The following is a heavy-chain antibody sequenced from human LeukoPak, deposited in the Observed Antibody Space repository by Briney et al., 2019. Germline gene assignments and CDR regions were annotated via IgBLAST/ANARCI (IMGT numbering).Heavy chain of an antibody. CDR3: ARRPVVVAAAGRGEFDY. Sequence: PSETLSLTCSVCGGFLSSGSYHWRCIRQPRGEGLVWRGSIYHSGSTYYNPSLKSRVTISVATSKNQFSLKLSSVTAADTAVYYCARRPVVVAAAGRGEFDYWGQGTLVTVSS. CDR2: IYHSGST. J-gene: IGHJ4*02. CDR1: GGFLSSGSYH. D-gene: IGHD6-13*01. V-gene: IGHV4-39*07.